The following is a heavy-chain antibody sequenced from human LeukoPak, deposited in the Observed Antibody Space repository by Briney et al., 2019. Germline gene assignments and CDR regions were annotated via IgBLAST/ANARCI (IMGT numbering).Heavy chain of an antibody. CDR2: ISSSSRNI. CDR1: GFTFSDYY. CDR3: AKSFGVVISYYYYMDV. V-gene: IGHV3-11*04. D-gene: IGHD3-3*01. J-gene: IGHJ6*03. Sequence: GGSLRLSCAASGFTFSDYYMSWIRQAPGKGLEWVSYISSSSRNIYYADSVKGRITISRDNSKNTLYLQMNSLRAEDTAVYYCAKSFGVVISYYYYMDVWGKGTTVTVSS.